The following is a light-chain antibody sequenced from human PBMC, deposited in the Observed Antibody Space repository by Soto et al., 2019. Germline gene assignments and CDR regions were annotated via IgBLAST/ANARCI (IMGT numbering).Light chain of an antibody. Sequence: ETVMTQSPATLSVSPGERATLSCRASQSVSSNLAWYQQKPGQPPRLLIYDISTRATGIPTRFSGSGSGTEFTLTISSLQSEDFAVYYCQQYSNWPPITFGQGTRLEIK. J-gene: IGKJ5*01. V-gene: IGKV3D-15*01. CDR3: QQYSNWPPIT. CDR1: QSVSSN. CDR2: DIS.